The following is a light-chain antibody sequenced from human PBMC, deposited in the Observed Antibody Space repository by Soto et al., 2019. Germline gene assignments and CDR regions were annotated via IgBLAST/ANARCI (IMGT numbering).Light chain of an antibody. J-gene: IGKJ1*01. CDR2: GAS. Sequence: EIVMTQSPATLSVSPGDRATLSCRASQSVSSNLAWYQQKPDQAPRLLIYGASTRATGIPARFSGSGPGTEFTLTISSLQSEDFAVYYCQQYNNWPRTFGQGTKVEIK. CDR1: QSVSSN. V-gene: IGKV3-15*01. CDR3: QQYNNWPRT.